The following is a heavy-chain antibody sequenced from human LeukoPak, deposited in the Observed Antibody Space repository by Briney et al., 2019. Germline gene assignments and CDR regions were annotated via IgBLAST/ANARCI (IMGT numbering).Heavy chain of an antibody. CDR1: GFTFSSYA. Sequence: PGGSLRLSCAASGFTFSSYAMSWVRQAPGKGLERVSAISGSGGSTYYADSVKGPFTNSRDNSKNTLYLQMNSLRAEDTAVYFCARVPGRTTVTRYYFDFWGQGTLVTVSS. CDR3: ARVPGRTTVTRYYFDF. J-gene: IGHJ4*02. CDR2: ISGSGGST. V-gene: IGHV3-23*01. D-gene: IGHD4-17*01.